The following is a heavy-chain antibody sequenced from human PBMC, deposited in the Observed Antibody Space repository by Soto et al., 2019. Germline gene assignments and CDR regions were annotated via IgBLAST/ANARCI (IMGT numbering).Heavy chain of an antibody. CDR3: AREDVVGASCTFDY. CDR1: GYSFTSYL. Sequence: GESLKISWKGSGYSFTSYLIGLVPQGSGKGVEGMVIIYPGYSDTRYSPSFQGQVTISADKSISTAFLQWSSLKASDTAMYYCAREDVVGASCTFDYWGQGTLVTVSS. V-gene: IGHV5-51*01. J-gene: IGHJ4*02. D-gene: IGHD1-26*01. CDR2: IYPGYSDT.